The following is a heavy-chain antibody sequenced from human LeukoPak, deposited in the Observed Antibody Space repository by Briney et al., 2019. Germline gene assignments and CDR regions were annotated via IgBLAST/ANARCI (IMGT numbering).Heavy chain of an antibody. Sequence: GSSVKVSCKASGGTFSSYAISWVRQAPGQGLEWMGGIIPIFGTANYAQKFQGRVTITTDESTSTAYMELSSLRSDDTAVYYCARSEYYDFWSGYKYWGQGTLVTVSS. CDR3: ARSEYYDFWSGYKY. V-gene: IGHV1-69*05. J-gene: IGHJ4*02. CDR1: GGTFSSYA. D-gene: IGHD3-3*01. CDR2: IIPIFGTA.